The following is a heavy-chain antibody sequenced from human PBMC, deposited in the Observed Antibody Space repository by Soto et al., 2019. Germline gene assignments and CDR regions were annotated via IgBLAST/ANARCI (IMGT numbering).Heavy chain of an antibody. CDR2: ISSDGSNK. V-gene: IGHV3-30*09. CDR3: ARDPSYSSGWSYYFAY. D-gene: IGHD6-19*01. CDR1: GFTFNSYT. Sequence: PGGSLRLSCAASGFTFNSYTMHWVRQAPCKMLEWVAVISSDGSNKYYADSVKVRFAISRDNSKKTLYLQMKRXXAXXTAVYYCARDPSYSSGWSYYFAYWGQGTLVTVSS. J-gene: IGHJ4*02.